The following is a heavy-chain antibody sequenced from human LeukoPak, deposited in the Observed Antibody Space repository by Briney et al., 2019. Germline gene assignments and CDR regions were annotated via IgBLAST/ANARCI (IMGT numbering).Heavy chain of an antibody. Sequence: EASVKVSCKAAGYSFSDYYVHWVRHAPGQGPEWVGWNSPVSGNSGYAQKFQGRVTMTRNTSISTAYMELSSLRSEDTAVYYCARGRGYSSSWYYFDYWGQGTLVTVSS. CDR3: ARGRGYSSSWYYFDY. J-gene: IGHJ4*02. CDR2: NSPVSGNS. CDR1: GYSFSDYY. D-gene: IGHD6-13*01. V-gene: IGHV1-8*02.